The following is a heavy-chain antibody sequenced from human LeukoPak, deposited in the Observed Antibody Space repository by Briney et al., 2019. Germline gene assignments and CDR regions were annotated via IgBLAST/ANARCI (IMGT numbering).Heavy chain of an antibody. J-gene: IGHJ6*03. D-gene: IGHD3-16*01. CDR2: MNPNSGNT. CDR1: GYTFTSYD. V-gene: IGHV1-8*01. Sequence: ASVKVSCKASGYTFTSYDINWVRQATGQELEGMGWMNPNSGNTGYAQKFQGRVTMTRNTSISTAYMELSSLRSEDTAVYYCARVQDSQYVDYYMDVWGKGTTVTASS. CDR3: ARVQDSQYVDYYMDV.